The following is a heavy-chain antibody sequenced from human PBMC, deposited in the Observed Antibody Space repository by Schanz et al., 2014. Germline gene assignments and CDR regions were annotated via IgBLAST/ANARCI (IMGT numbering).Heavy chain of an antibody. D-gene: IGHD3-22*01. V-gene: IGHV1-69*04. CDR1: GGTFVTFF. CDR3: ARDIQYHYDTSGPVGAFDI. Sequence: QVPLVQSGAEVTEPGSSVKVSCTPSGGTFVTFFFTWLRQAPGQGPQWMGRISPLLGVANYAQEFQGRLTITADTSTSTAYMDLSSLRSDDTAVYYCARDIQYHYDTSGPVGAFDIWGQGTVVTVSS. J-gene: IGHJ3*02. CDR2: ISPLLGVA.